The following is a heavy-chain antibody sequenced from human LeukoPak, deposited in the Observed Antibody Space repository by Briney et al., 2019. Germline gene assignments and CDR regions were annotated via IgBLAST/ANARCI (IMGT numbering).Heavy chain of an antibody. Sequence: SETLSLTCTVPGGSISSSSYYWGWIRQPPGKGLEWIGSIYYSGSTYYNPSLKSRVTISVDTSQNQFSLRLSSVTAADTAVYYCVRSPRSNYDFWSGYHFDYWGQGTLVTVSS. CDR2: IYYSGST. CDR3: VRSPRSNYDFWSGYHFDY. V-gene: IGHV4-39*01. CDR1: GGSISSSSYY. J-gene: IGHJ4*02. D-gene: IGHD3-3*01.